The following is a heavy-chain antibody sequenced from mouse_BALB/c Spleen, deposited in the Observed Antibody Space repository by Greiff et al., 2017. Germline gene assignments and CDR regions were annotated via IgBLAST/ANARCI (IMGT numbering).Heavy chain of an antibody. J-gene: IGHJ1*01. Sequence: LQQPGSELVRPGASVKLSCKASGYTFTSYWMHWVKQRPGQGLEWIGNIYPGSGSTNYDEKFKSKATLTVDTSSSTAYMQLSSLTSEDSAVYYCTKDGYYGDWYFDVWGAGTTVTVSS. CDR1: GYTFTSYW. CDR2: IYPGSGST. D-gene: IGHD2-3*01. CDR3: TKDGYYGDWYFDV. V-gene: IGHV1S22*01.